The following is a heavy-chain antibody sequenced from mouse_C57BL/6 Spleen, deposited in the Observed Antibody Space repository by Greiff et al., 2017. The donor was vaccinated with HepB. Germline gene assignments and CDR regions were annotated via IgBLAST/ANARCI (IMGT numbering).Heavy chain of an antibody. V-gene: IGHV1-7*01. CDR1: GYTFTSYW. Sequence: VQLQQSGAELAKPGASVKLSCKASGYTFTSYWMHWVKQRPGQGLEWIGYINPSSGYTKYNQKFKDKATLTADNSSSTAYMQLSSLTYEDSAVYYCARNYYGSSYKDYWGQGTTLTVSS. CDR2: INPSSGYT. J-gene: IGHJ2*01. CDR3: ARNYYGSSYKDY. D-gene: IGHD1-1*01.